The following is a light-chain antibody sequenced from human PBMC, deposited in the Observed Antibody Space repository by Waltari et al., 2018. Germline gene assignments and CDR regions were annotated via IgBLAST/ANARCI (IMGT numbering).Light chain of an antibody. CDR3: MQHSFWPLT. CDR1: QGLVRRDGNTF. J-gene: IGKJ4*01. Sequence: DVVLTQSPLSLPVTLGQPASISCTSSQGLVRRDGNTFLNWFQQRPGQSPRRLIDKISNRDSGVPDRFSGSGSGTDFTLKISRVEAEDVGVYYCMQHSFWPLTFGGGTKVEIK. CDR2: KIS. V-gene: IGKV2-30*02.